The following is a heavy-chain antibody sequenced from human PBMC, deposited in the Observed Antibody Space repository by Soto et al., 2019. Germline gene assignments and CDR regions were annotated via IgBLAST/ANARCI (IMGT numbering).Heavy chain of an antibody. J-gene: IGHJ4*02. CDR3: AGYYYDSSGYYY. Sequence: SVKVSCKASGGTFSSYAISWVRQAPGQGLEWMGGIIPIFGTANYAQKFQGRVTITADESTSTAYMELSSLRSEDTAVYYCAGYYYDSSGYYYWGQGTLVTVSS. CDR1: GGTFSSYA. V-gene: IGHV1-69*13. CDR2: IIPIFGTA. D-gene: IGHD3-22*01.